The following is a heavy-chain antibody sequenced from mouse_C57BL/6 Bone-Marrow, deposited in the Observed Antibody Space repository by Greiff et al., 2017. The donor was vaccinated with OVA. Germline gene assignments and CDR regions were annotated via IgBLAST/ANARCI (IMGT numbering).Heavy chain of an antibody. Sequence: EVQLVESGGGLVKPGGSLKLSCAASGFTFSDSGMHWVRQAPETGLAWVAYISSGSSTIYYADTVKGRCTISRDNAKNTLFLQLTSLRSEDTAMYYCARSLLPYAMDYWGQGTSVTVSS. CDR1: GFTFSDSG. CDR3: ARSLLPYAMDY. CDR2: ISSGSSTI. J-gene: IGHJ4*01. V-gene: IGHV5-17*01. D-gene: IGHD2-10*01.